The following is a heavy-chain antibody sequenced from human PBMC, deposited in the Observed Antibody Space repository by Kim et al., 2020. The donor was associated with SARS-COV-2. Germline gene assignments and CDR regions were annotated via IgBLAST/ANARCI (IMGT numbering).Heavy chain of an antibody. CDR3: ARDLSAPFDY. V-gene: IGHV3-7*01. J-gene: IGHJ4*02. CDR2: EK. Sequence: EKYYVDSVKGRFTISRDNAKNSLYLQMNSLRAEDTAVYYCARDLSAPFDYWGQGTLVTVSS. D-gene: IGHD3-10*01.